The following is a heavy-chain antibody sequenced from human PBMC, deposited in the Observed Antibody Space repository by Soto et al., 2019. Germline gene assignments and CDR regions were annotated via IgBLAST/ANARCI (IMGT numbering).Heavy chain of an antibody. V-gene: IGHV3-48*02. J-gene: IGHJ5*02. Sequence: EVQLVESGGGLVQPGVSLRLSCAAAGFTFSSYSMNWVRQAPGKGLEWVSYISSSSSTIYYADSVKGRFTISRDNAKNSLYLQMNSLRDEDTAVYYCAREAGTWHLPLNWFDPWGQGTLVTVSS. CDR1: GFTFSSYS. CDR3: AREAGTWHLPLNWFDP. CDR2: ISSSSSTI. D-gene: IGHD6-19*01.